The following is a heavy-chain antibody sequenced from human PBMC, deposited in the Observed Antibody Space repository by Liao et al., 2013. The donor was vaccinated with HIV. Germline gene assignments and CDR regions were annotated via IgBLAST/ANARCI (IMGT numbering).Heavy chain of an antibody. Sequence: QVQLQESGPGLVKPLETLSLTCTVSGGSISSDYWTWIRQPAGKGLEWIGRVYTSGTTNYNPSLGGRVTMSLDTSKNQFSLRLSSVTAADTAVYFCARAGGYDSRGFNDYWGQGTLVTVSS. D-gene: IGHD3-22*01. CDR3: ARAGGYDSRGFNDY. CDR2: VYTSGTT. J-gene: IGHJ4*02. V-gene: IGHV4-4*07. CDR1: GGSISSDY.